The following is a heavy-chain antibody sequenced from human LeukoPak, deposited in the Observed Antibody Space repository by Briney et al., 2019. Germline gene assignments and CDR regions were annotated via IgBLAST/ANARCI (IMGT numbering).Heavy chain of an antibody. J-gene: IGHJ4*02. D-gene: IGHD2-8*01. Sequence: ASVKVSCKASGYTFTSYGISWVRQAPGQGLEWMGWISAYNGNTNYAQKLQGRVTMTTDTSTSTAYMELRSLRSDDTAVYYCARPYRTNGVCSYYFDYWGQGTLVTVSS. CDR3: ARPYRTNGVCSYYFDY. CDR2: ISAYNGNT. CDR1: GYTFTSYG. V-gene: IGHV1-18*01.